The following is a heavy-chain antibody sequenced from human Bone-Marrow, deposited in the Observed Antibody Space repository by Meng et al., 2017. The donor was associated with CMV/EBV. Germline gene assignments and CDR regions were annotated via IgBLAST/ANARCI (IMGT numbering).Heavy chain of an antibody. J-gene: IGHJ1*01. CDR2: VSYDGYTK. V-gene: IGHV3-30-3*01. CDR3: ARNRDCDGTSCYNYFLH. Sequence: GGSLRLSCAASGFSFSAYAFHWVRQAPGKGLEWLAVVSYDGYTKYYADSVKGRFTISRDNSKNTLYLQMNSLRAEDTAVYYCARNRDCDGTSCYNYFLHWGQGTLVTVSS. D-gene: IGHD2-2*02. CDR1: GFSFSAYA.